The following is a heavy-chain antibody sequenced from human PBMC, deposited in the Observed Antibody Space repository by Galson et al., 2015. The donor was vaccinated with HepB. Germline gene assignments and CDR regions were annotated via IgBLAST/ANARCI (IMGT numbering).Heavy chain of an antibody. V-gene: IGHV3-33*01. CDR3: ARGGDYVSIQGAFDI. CDR1: GFTFSSYG. D-gene: IGHD4-17*01. J-gene: IGHJ3*02. CDR2: IWYDGSNK. Sequence: SLRLSCAASGFTFSSYGMHWVRQAPGKGLEWVAVIWYDGSNKYYADSVKGRFTISRDNSKNTLYLQMNSLRAEDTAVYYCARGGDYVSIQGAFDIWGQGTMVTVSS.